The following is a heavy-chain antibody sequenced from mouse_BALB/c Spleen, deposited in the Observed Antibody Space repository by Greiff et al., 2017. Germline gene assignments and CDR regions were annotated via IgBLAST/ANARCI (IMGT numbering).Heavy chain of an antibody. CDR3: ARPTMITGAMDY. J-gene: IGHJ4*01. D-gene: IGHD2-4*01. V-gene: IGHV5-12-2*01. CDR1: GFTFSSYT. Sequence: EVQRVESGGGLVQPGGSLKLSCAASGFTFSSYTMSWVRQTPEKRLEWVAYISNGGGSTYYPDTVKGRFTISRDNAKNTLYLQMSSLKSEDTAMYYCARPTMITGAMDYWGQGTSVTVSS. CDR2: ISNGGGST.